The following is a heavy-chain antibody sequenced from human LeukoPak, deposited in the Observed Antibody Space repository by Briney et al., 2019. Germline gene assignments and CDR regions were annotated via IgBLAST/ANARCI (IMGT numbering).Heavy chain of an antibody. D-gene: IGHD1-26*01. CDR3: VGGSYY. CDR1: GGSISSSSYY. CDR2: IYYSGSI. Sequence: SETLSLTCTVSGGSISSSSYYWGWIRQPPGKGLEWIGYIYYSGSIYYNPSLKSRVTMSVDTSKNQFSLKLSSVTAVDTAVYYCVGGSYYWGQGTLVTVSS. J-gene: IGHJ4*02. V-gene: IGHV4-39*07.